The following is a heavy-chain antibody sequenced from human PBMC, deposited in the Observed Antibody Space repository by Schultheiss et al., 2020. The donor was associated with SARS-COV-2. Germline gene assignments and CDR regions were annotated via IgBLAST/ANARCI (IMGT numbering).Heavy chain of an antibody. CDR1: GFTFSSYA. V-gene: IGHV3-30*04. Sequence: GESLKISCAASGFTFSSYAMHWVRQAPGKGLEWVAVISYDGSNKYYADSVKGRFTISRDNSKNSLYLQMNSLRAEDTAVYYCAITPGTTGTTVWFELDPWGQGTLVTVSS. CDR2: ISYDGSNK. CDR3: AITPGTTGTTVWFELDP. D-gene: IGHD1-1*01. J-gene: IGHJ5*02.